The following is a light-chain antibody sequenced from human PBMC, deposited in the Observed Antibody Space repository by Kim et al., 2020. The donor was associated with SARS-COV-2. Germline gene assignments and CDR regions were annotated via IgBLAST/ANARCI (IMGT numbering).Light chain of an antibody. V-gene: IGLV3-1*01. Sequence: VSVSRGQPARITCSGDKLGDKYACWYQQKTCQSPVLVSYQDSKRPSGIPERFSGSNSGNTATLTISGTQAMDEADYYCQAWDSSVVFGGGTQLTVL. J-gene: IGLJ2*01. CDR1: KLGDKY. CDR3: QAWDSSVV. CDR2: QDS.